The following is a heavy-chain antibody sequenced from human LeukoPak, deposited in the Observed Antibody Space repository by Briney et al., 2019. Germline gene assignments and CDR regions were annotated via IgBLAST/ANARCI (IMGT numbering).Heavy chain of an antibody. CDR1: GGSFSGYY. CDR2: INHSGST. J-gene: IGHJ6*03. V-gene: IGHV4-34*01. CDR3: AARITMVRGVIGYYYYYMDV. D-gene: IGHD3-10*01. Sequence: PSETLSLTCAVYGGSFSGYYWSWIRQPPGKGLEWIGEINHSGSTNYNPSLKSRVTISVDTSKNQFSLKLSSVTAADTAVYYCAARITMVRGVIGYYYYYMDVWGKGTTVTASS.